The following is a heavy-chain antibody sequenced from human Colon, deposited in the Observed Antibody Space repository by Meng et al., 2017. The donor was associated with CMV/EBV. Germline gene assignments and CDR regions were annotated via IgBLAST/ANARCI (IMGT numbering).Heavy chain of an antibody. V-gene: IGHV3-30*18. Sequence: GFTSNTDGIHWVRQAPVKGLEWVAVISYDGTGKYYADSVKGRFTVSRDNSKNTAYLQMNSLRAEDTALYYCAKDDYRGNSGPSLDHWGQGTLVTVSS. CDR1: GFTSNTDG. CDR3: AKDDYRGNSGPSLDH. CDR2: ISYDGTGK. D-gene: IGHD4-23*01. J-gene: IGHJ4*02.